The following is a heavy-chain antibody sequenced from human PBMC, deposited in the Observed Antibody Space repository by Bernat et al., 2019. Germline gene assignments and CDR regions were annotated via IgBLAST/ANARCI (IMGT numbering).Heavy chain of an antibody. CDR1: GFTFSSYW. CDR3: ARDPGYYGSGSYSQYYYYYGMDV. V-gene: IGHV3-7*04. J-gene: IGHJ6*02. Sequence: EVQLVESGGGLVQPGGSLRLSCAASGFTFSSYWMSWVRQAPGKGLEWMANIKQDGSEKYYVDSVKGRFTISRDNAKNSLYLQMNSLRAEDTAVYYCARDPGYYGSGSYSQYYYYYGMDVWGQGTTVTVSS. D-gene: IGHD3-10*01. CDR2: IKQDGSEK.